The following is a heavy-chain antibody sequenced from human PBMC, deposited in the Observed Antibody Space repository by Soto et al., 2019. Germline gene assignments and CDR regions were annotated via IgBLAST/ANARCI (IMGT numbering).Heavy chain of an antibody. Sequence: GGSLSLSCAASGFTFSSYGMHWVRQAPGKGLEWVAVIWYDGSNKYYADSVKGRFTISRDNSMNTLYLQMNSLRAEDTAVYYCARDPSVYGDYVSWGQGTLVTVSS. V-gene: IGHV3-33*01. CDR2: IWYDGSNK. CDR3: ARDPSVYGDYVS. J-gene: IGHJ4*02. CDR1: GFTFSSYG. D-gene: IGHD4-17*01.